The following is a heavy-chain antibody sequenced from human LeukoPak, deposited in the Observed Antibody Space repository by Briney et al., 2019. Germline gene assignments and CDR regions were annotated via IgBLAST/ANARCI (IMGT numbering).Heavy chain of an antibody. CDR3: AKDTGGWYSGDY. Sequence: QPGGSLRLSCTTSGFAFSNYAMNWVRQAPGKGPEWVSGISGFNTYYADSVKGRFTISRDNSKNTLYLQMNSLRAEDTAVYYCAKDTGGWYSGDYWGQGTLVTVSS. D-gene: IGHD6-19*01. CDR2: ISGFNT. J-gene: IGHJ4*02. CDR1: GFAFSNYA. V-gene: IGHV3-23*01.